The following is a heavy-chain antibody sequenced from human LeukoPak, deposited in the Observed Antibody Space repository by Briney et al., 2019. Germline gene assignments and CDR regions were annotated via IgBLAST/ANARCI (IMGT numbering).Heavy chain of an antibody. J-gene: IGHJ4*02. Sequence: QPGGSLRLSCAASGFTFSSNYMSWVRQAPGKGLEWVSVIYSGGSTYYADPVKGRFTISRDNSKNTLYLQMTSVRAEDTAVYYCARVLYSGSYYFDYWGQGTMVTVSS. CDR3: ARVLYSGSYYFDY. D-gene: IGHD1-26*01. V-gene: IGHV3-66*01. CDR2: IYSGGST. CDR1: GFTFSSNY.